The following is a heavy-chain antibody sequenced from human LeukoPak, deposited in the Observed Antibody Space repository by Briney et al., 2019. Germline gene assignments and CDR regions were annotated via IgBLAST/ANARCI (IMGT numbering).Heavy chain of an antibody. J-gene: IGHJ4*02. V-gene: IGHV4-4*02. CDR3: ARRRDYGGYVSFDY. CDR1: GGSISSGNW. Sequence: SGTLSLTCAVSGGSISSGNWWSWVRQPPGKGLEWIGEIYHSGSTNYNPSLKSRVTISVDKSKNQFSLKLSSVTAADTAVYYCARRRDYGGYVSFDYWGQGTLVTVSS. D-gene: IGHD4-17*01. CDR2: IYHSGST.